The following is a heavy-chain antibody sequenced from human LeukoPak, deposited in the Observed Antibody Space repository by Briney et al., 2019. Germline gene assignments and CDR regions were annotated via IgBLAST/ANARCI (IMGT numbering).Heavy chain of an antibody. CDR3: AELGITMIGGV. J-gene: IGHJ6*04. CDR2: ISSSGSTI. V-gene: IGHV3-48*03. CDR1: GFTFSSYE. Sequence: GGSLRLSCAASGFTFSSYEMNWVRQAPGKGLEWVSYISSSGSTIYYADSVKGRFTISRDNAKNSLYLQMNSLRAEDTAVYHCAELGITMIGGVWGKGTTVTISS. D-gene: IGHD3-10*02.